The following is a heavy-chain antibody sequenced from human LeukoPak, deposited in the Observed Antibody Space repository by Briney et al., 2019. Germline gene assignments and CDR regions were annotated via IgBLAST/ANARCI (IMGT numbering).Heavy chain of an antibody. CDR2: ISSSSSYI. CDR3: ASSGWSRDAFDI. CDR1: GFTFSSYS. D-gene: IGHD6-19*01. J-gene: IGHJ3*02. Sequence: GGSLRLSCAASGFTFSSYSMNWVRQAPGKGLEWVSSISSSSSYIYYADSVKGRFTISRDNAKNSLYLQMNSLRAGDTAVYYCASSGWSRDAFDIWGQGTMVTVSS. V-gene: IGHV3-21*01.